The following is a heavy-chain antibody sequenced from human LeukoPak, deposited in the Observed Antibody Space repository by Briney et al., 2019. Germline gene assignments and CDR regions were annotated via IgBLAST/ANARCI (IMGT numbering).Heavy chain of an antibody. CDR1: GGSFSGYY. J-gene: IGHJ6*03. CDR3: ARGANYYDSSGYYFHHYYYMDV. Sequence: SETLSLTCAVYGGSFSGYYWSWIRQPPGKGLEWIGEINHSGSTNYNPSLKSRVTISVDTSKNQFSLKLSSVTAADTAVYYCARGANYYDSSGYYFHHYYYMDVWGKGTTVTVSS. V-gene: IGHV4-34*01. D-gene: IGHD3-22*01. CDR2: INHSGST.